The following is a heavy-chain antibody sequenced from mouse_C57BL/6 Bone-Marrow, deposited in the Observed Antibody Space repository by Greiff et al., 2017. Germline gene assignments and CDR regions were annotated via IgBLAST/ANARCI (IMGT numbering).Heavy chain of an antibody. V-gene: IGHV8-8*01. J-gene: IGHJ4*01. CDR1: GFSLSTFGMG. Sequence: QVTLKECGPGILQPSQTLSLTCSFSGFSLSTFGMGVGWIRQPSGKGLEWLAHIWWDDDKYYNPALKSRLTISKDTSKNQVFLKIAHVDTADTATYYCARMRDYGHYYAMDYWGQGTSVTVSS. D-gene: IGHD1-1*01. CDR3: ARMRDYGHYYAMDY. CDR2: IWWDDDK.